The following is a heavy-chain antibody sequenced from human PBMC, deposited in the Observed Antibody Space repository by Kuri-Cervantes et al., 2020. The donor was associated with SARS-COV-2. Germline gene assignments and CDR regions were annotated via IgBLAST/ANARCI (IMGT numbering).Heavy chain of an antibody. CDR3: ARDVVHTYGWRAFDY. J-gene: IGHJ4*02. CDR1: GASISNGSYY. D-gene: IGHD5-18*01. CDR2: FYTTERI. V-gene: IGHV4-61*02. Sequence: LRLSCTVSGASISNGSYYWSWIRQPAGKGLEWIGRFYTTERINYNPSLKSRVTISVDTSKNQFSPRLTSVTAADTAVYYCARDVVHTYGWRAFDYWGQGSLVTVSS.